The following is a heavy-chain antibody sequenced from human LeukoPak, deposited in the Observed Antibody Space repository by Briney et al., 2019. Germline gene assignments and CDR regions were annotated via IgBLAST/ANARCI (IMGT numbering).Heavy chain of an antibody. D-gene: IGHD3-10*01. V-gene: IGHV3-30*04. Sequence: GGSLRLSCAASGFTFSSYAMHWVRQAPGKGLEWVAVISYDGSNKYYADSVKGRFTISRDNSKNTLYLQMNSLRAEDTAVYYCAREGRVGYYGSGSYSPRNWFDPWGQGTLVTVSS. CDR2: ISYDGSNK. J-gene: IGHJ5*02. CDR3: AREGRVGYYGSGSYSPRNWFDP. CDR1: GFTFSSYA.